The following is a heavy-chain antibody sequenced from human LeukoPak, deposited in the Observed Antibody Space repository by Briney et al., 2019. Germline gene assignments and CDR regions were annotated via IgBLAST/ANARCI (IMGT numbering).Heavy chain of an antibody. J-gene: IGHJ4*02. V-gene: IGHV1-2*02. CDR2: INPNSGGT. D-gene: IGHD6-19*01. Sequence: ASVKVSCKASGGTFSSYAISWVRQAPGQGLEWMGWINPNSGGTNYAQKFQGRVTMTRDTSISTAYMELSRLRSDDTAVYYCARDVGIAVADSDFDYWGQGTLVTVSS. CDR3: ARDVGIAVADSDFDY. CDR1: GGTFSSYA.